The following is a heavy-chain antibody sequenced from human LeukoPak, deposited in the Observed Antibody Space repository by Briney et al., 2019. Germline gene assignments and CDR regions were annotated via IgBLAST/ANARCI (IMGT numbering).Heavy chain of an antibody. V-gene: IGHV3-30*18. D-gene: IGHD3-22*01. CDR2: ISYDGSNK. J-gene: IGHJ4*02. Sequence: GGSLRLSCAASGFTFSSYGMHWVRQAPGKGLEWVAVISYDGSNKYYADSVKGRFTISRDNSKNTLYLRMNSLRAEDTAVYYCAKETNRVTMIVDHLADYWGQGTLVTVSS. CDR1: GFTFSSYG. CDR3: AKETNRVTMIVDHLADY.